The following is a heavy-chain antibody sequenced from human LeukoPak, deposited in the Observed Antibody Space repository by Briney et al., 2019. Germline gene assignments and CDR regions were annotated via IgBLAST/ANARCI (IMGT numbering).Heavy chain of an antibody. CDR1: GFTFSSTW. Sequence: GSLRLSCVASGFTFSSTWMHWFRQGAGKGLVWLSRITSDGGTTIYADSVEDRFTISRDNAKNTLYLQMNSLRVEDTAVYYCARDLIVGTIIRYYFDYWGQGTLVTVSS. D-gene: IGHD1-26*01. CDR2: ITSDGGTT. CDR3: ARDLIVGTIIRYYFDY. V-gene: IGHV3-74*01. J-gene: IGHJ4*02.